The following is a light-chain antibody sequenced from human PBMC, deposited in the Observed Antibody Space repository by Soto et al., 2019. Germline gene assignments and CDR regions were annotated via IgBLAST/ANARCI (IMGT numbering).Light chain of an antibody. V-gene: IGKV3-20*01. CDR1: QSVSSSY. Sequence: EIVLTQSPGTLSLSPGERATLSCRASQSVSSSYLGWYQQKPGQAPRLLIYGASSRATGIPDRFSGSGSGTDFPLTISRLEPEDFAVYYCQHYGSSPLTFGGGTKVEI. J-gene: IGKJ4*01. CDR3: QHYGSSPLT. CDR2: GAS.